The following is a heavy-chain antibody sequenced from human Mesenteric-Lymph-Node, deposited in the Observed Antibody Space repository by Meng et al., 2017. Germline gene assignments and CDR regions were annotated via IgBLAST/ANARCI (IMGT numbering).Heavy chain of an antibody. CDR3: ARLPQGYDFWSDYYGYGMDV. CDR2: ISAYNGNT. V-gene: IGHV1-18*01. Sequence: ASVKVSCKASGYTFTSYGISWVRQAPGQGLEWMGWISAYNGNTNYAQKLQGRVTMTTDTSTSTAYMELRSLRSDDTAVYYCARLPQGYDFWSDYYGYGMDVWGQGTTVTVSS. D-gene: IGHD3-3*01. J-gene: IGHJ6*02. CDR1: GYTFTSYG.